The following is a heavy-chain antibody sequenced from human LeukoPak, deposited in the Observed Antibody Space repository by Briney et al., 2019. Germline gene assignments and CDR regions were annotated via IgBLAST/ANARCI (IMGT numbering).Heavy chain of an antibody. V-gene: IGHV1-24*01. J-gene: IGHJ4*02. CDR2: FDPEDGET. CDR3: ATLETSLYGDYDY. D-gene: IGHD4-17*01. Sequence: WMGGFDPEDGETIYAQKFQGRVTMTEDTSTDTAYMELSSLRSEDTAVYYCATLETSLYGDYDYWGQGTLVTVSS.